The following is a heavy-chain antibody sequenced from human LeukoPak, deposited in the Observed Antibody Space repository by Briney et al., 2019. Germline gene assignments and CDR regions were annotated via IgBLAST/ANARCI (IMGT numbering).Heavy chain of an antibody. Sequence: PGGSLRLSCAVSGFTAGYNYMSWVRQAPGKGLEWVSVIYRGDTYYADSVKGRFTISRDDSKNTVFLQMNRLRADYTAVYFCASYYCSSGSCYFDTWGQGTLVAASS. CDR3: ASYYCSSGSCYFDT. CDR2: IYRGDT. J-gene: IGHJ4*02. V-gene: IGHV3-53*01. CDR1: GFTAGYNY. D-gene: IGHD2-15*01.